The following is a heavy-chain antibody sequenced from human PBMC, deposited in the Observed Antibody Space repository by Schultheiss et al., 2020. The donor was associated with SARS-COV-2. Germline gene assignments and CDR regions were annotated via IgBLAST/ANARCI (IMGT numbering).Heavy chain of an antibody. V-gene: IGHV3-7*01. D-gene: IGHD2-21*02. CDR3: ARHHCGGDCYSPHGAFDI. J-gene: IGHJ3*02. CDR1: GFTFSSYW. CDR2: IKQDGSEK. Sequence: GGSLRLSCAASGFTFSSYWMSWVRQAPGKGLEWVANIKQDGSEKYYVDSVKGRFTISRDNSKNTLYLQMNSLRAEDTAVYYCARHHCGGDCYSPHGAFDIWGQGTMVTVSS.